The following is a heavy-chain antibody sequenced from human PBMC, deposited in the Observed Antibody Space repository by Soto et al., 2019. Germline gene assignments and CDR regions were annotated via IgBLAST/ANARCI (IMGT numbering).Heavy chain of an antibody. CDR3: ASMYYYGSGSYEYYYGMEV. CDR1: GGTFSSYA. D-gene: IGHD3-10*01. CDR2: IIPIFGTA. J-gene: IGHJ6*02. Sequence: SVKVSCKASGGTFSSYAISWVRQAPGQGLEWMGGIIPIFGTANYAQKFQGRVTITADESTSTAYMELSSLRSEDTAVYYCASMYYYGSGSYEYYYGMEVWGQGTTVTVSS. V-gene: IGHV1-69*13.